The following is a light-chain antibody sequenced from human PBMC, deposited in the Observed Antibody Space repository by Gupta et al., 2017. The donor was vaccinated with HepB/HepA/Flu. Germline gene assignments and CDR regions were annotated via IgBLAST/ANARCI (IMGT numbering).Light chain of an antibody. CDR1: QTIRSNY. CDR2: GGF. J-gene: IGKJ4*01. Sequence: IVLTQSPGTLSLSPGERATLSCRASQTIRSNYLAWYQQTPGQAPRLLISGGFRRAEGIPDRFSGSGSGTDFTLTISRLEPEDFGVYYCQQYDRSPSLTFGGGTRVEIK. CDR3: QQYDRSPSLT. V-gene: IGKV3-20*01.